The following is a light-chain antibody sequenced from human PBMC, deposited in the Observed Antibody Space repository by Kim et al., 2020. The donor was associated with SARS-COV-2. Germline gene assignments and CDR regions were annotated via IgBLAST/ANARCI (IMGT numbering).Light chain of an antibody. CDR2: DIS. V-gene: IGLV2-11*01. Sequence: QSVTISCTGTSGDVGGYNYVSWYQQHPGKAPKLMIYDISKRPSGVPDRFSGSKSGNTASLTVSGLQAEDEADYFCCSYAGSYTFEVFGGGTQLTVL. CDR1: SGDVGGYNY. J-gene: IGLJ2*01. CDR3: CSYAGSYTFEV.